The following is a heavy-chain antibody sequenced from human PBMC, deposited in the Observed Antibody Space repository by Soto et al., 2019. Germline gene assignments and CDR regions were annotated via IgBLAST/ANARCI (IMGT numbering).Heavy chain of an antibody. J-gene: IGHJ5*02. CDR3: ARAYYYEVAGWFDP. CDR1: GYSISNGYY. Sequence: ASETLSLTCAVSGYSISNGYYWGWIRQPPGKGLEWIGSIYRSGNTYYNPSLKSRVTISVDTSKNQFSLKLSSVTAADTAVYSCARAYYYEVAGWFDPWGPGTLVTVS. CDR2: IYRSGNT. V-gene: IGHV4-38-2*01. D-gene: IGHD3-22*01.